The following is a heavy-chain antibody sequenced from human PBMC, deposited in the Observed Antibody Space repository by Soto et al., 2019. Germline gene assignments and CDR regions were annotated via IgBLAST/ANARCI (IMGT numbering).Heavy chain of an antibody. CDR2: KKQDGSWK. CDR1: GFTFSSYW. D-gene: IGHD2-2*01. J-gene: IGHJ4*02. Sequence: PGGSLRLSCAASGFTFSSYWMSWVRQAPGKGQAWVANKKQDGSWKYYLDSVKGLFTISRDNAKNSLYLQMNSLRADDTSVYYCARIYCSSTSCYPFDYWGQGTLVTVSS. V-gene: IGHV3-7*01. CDR3: ARIYCSSTSCYPFDY.